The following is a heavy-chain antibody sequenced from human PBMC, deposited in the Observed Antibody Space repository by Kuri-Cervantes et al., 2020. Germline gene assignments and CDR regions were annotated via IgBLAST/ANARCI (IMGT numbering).Heavy chain of an antibody. CDR1: GFTFSSYW. J-gene: IGHJ5*02. D-gene: IGHD6-19*01. CDR3: ARAIAVAAPSWFDP. Sequence: GESLKISCAASGFTFSSYWMHWVRQAPGKGLEWVAVISYDGSNKYYADSVKGRFTISRDNSKNTLYLQMNSLRAEDTAVYYCARAIAVAAPSWFDPWGQGTLVTVSS. CDR2: ISYDGSNK. V-gene: IGHV3-30-3*01.